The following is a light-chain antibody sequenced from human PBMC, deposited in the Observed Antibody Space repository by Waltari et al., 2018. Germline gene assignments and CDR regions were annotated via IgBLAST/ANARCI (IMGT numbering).Light chain of an antibody. Sequence: QSALTQPPSASGSPGQSVTISCAGTNSDVGTYNYVSWYQHHPGKAPKLLIYGVTVRRPGVPDRFSGSKSGTTASLTVSGLQADDEADYYCTSYGGVNVLGVLFGGGTKLTVL. CDR2: GVT. V-gene: IGLV2-8*01. CDR3: TSYGGVNVLGVL. J-gene: IGLJ2*01. CDR1: NSDVGTYNY.